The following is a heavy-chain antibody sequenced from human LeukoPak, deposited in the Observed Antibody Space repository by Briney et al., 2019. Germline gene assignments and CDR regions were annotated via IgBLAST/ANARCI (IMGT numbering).Heavy chain of an antibody. CDR1: GGSISSSSYY. J-gene: IGHJ3*02. CDR2: IYYSGST. D-gene: IGHD6-13*01. V-gene: IGHV4-39*01. Sequence: PSETLSLTCTVSGGSISSSSYYWGWIRQPPGKGLGWIGSIYYSGSTYYNPSLKSRVTISVDTSKNQFSLKLSSVTAADTAVYYCARCIAAAGIPDYRAFDIWGQGTMVTVSS. CDR3: ARCIAAAGIPDYRAFDI.